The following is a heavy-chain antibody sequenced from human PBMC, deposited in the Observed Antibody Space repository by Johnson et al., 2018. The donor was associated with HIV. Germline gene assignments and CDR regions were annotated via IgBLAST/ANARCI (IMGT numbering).Heavy chain of an antibody. CDR3: TTATPVGRGAFDI. V-gene: IGHV3-38-3*01. J-gene: IGHJ3*02. D-gene: IGHD1-26*01. CDR2: ISGGST. Sequence: VQLVESRGVLVQPGGSLRLSCAASGFTVSSNEMSWVRQAPGKGLEWVSSISGGSTYYADSVKGRFTISRDNSKNTLYLQMNSLKTEDTAVYYCTTATPVGRGAFDIWGQGTMVTVSS. CDR1: GFTVSSNE.